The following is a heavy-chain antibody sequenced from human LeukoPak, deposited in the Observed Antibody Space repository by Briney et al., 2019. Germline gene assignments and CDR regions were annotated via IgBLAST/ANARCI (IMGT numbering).Heavy chain of an antibody. Sequence: PGGSLRLSCAASGXIFRRYWVHWVRQAPGKGLVWVARIYNDGSGTTYEYSVKGRFTISRDNAKNTLYLQMNSLRADDTAVYYCARDPGPYCGGDCYYFDYWGQGTLVTVSS. D-gene: IGHD2-21*02. J-gene: IGHJ4*02. CDR1: GXIFRRYW. CDR2: IYNDGSGT. V-gene: IGHV3-74*03. CDR3: ARDPGPYCGGDCYYFDY.